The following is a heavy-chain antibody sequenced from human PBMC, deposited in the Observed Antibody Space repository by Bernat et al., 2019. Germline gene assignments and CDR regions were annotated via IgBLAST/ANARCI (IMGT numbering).Heavy chain of an antibody. D-gene: IGHD4-17*01. J-gene: IGHJ4*02. Sequence: QVQLVQSGAEVKKPGASVKVSCKASAYTFTKYAINWVRQAPGQGLEWMGWIKTNTGNPTYAQGFTGRFVFSLDTSVSTAYLQISSLKAEDTAVYYCARDGWGYGDYSRPYFFDYWGRGTLVTVSS. CDR3: ARDGWGYGDYSRPYFFDY. CDR1: AYTFTKYA. V-gene: IGHV7-4-1*02. CDR2: IKTNTGNP.